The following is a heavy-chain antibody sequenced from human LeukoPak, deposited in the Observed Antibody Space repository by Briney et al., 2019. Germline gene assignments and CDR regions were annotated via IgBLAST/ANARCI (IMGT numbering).Heavy chain of an antibody. CDR2: INHSGST. CDR1: GGSFSGYY. Sequence: SETLSLTCAVYGGSFSGYYWSWIRQPPGKGLEWIGEINHSGSTNYNASLTSQVTISVDTSKKQFSLKLSSVTAADTAVYYCARGHIAVAGIAYYFDYWGQGTRVTVSS. J-gene: IGHJ4*02. V-gene: IGHV4-34*01. D-gene: IGHD6-19*01. CDR3: ARGHIAVAGIAYYFDY.